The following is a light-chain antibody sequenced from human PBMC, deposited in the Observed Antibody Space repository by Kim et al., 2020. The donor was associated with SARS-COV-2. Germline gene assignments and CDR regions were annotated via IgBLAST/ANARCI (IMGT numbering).Light chain of an antibody. Sequence: SASVGDRVTVTCRASQSINSYLNWYQQKPGTAPKLLIHAASSLQSGVPSRFSGSGSGTDYTLTISSLQPEDFATYFCQQSYSTPWTFGQGTKVDIK. CDR3: QQSYSTPWT. V-gene: IGKV1-39*01. CDR2: AAS. J-gene: IGKJ1*01. CDR1: QSINSY.